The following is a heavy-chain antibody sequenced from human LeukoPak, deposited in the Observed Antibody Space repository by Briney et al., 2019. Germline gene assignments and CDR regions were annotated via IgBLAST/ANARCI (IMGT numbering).Heavy chain of an antibody. CDR1: GYSFTNYW. CDR2: IYPDDSDT. Sequence: GESLKISCKGSGYSFTNYWIGWVRQMPGKGLEWMGIIYPDDSDTRYSPSFQGHVTISAGKSISTAYLQWSSLKASDAAMYYCARQFWGRYSGSDYWGQGTLVTVSS. D-gene: IGHD5-12*01. J-gene: IGHJ4*02. V-gene: IGHV5-51*01. CDR3: ARQFWGRYSGSDY.